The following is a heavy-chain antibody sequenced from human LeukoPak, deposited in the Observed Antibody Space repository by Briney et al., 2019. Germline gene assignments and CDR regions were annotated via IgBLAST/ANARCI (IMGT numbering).Heavy chain of an antibody. Sequence: SVKVSCKASGGTFSSYAISWVRQAPGQGLEWMGGIIPIFGTANYAQKFQGRVTITADESTSTAYMELSSLRSEDTAVYYCARDLYGDYGNYYYYYGMDVWGQGTTVTVSS. CDR3: ARDLYGDYGNYYYYYGMDV. CDR1: GGTFSSYA. D-gene: IGHD4-17*01. CDR2: IIPIFGTA. J-gene: IGHJ6*02. V-gene: IGHV1-69*01.